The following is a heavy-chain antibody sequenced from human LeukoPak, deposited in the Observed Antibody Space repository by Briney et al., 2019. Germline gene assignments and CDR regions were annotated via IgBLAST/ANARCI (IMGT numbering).Heavy chain of an antibody. CDR3: AAEVYSSSWGY. CDR1: GYTFTSYA. D-gene: IGHD6-13*01. J-gene: IGHJ4*02. Sequence: ASVKVSCKASGYTFTSYAIHWVRQAPGQRLEWMGWISAGNGNTKYSQNFQGRVTFISNTSATTAFMELSSLRSEDAAVYYCAAEVYSSSWGYWGQGTLVTVSS. V-gene: IGHV1-3*01. CDR2: ISAGNGNT.